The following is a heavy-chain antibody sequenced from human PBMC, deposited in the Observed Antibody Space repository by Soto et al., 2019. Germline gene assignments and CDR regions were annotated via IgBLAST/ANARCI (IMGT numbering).Heavy chain of an antibody. Sequence: PSQTLSLTCAISGDSVSSNSAAWNWIRQSPSRGLEWLGRTYYRSKWYNDYAVSVKSRITINPDTSKNQFSLQLNSVTPEDMAVYYYDRLKRSGDAFDIWGQGTTVTVSS. J-gene: IGHJ3*02. D-gene: IGHD1-1*01. CDR3: DRLKRSGDAFDI. CDR2: TYYRSKWYN. CDR1: GDSVSSNSAA. V-gene: IGHV6-1*01.